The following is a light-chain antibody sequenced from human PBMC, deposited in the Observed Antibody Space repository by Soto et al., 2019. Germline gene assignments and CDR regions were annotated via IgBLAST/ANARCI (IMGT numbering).Light chain of an antibody. CDR2: DAS. V-gene: IGKV3-20*01. J-gene: IGKJ4*02. CDR3: QQFSSYPRT. Sequence: EIVLTQSPGTLSLSPGERATLSCRASQTVRNNYLAWYQQKPGQAPRLLIYDASSRATGIPDRFSGGGSGTDFTLTISRLEPEDFAVYYCQQFSSYPRTFGGGTKVDNK. CDR1: QTVRNNY.